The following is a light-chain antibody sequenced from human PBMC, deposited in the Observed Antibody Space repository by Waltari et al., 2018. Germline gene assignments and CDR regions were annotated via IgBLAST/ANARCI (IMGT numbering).Light chain of an antibody. CDR2: GAS. J-gene: IGKJ1*01. CDR3: QHYVRLPVT. CDR1: QSVCRS. Sequence: SCRASQSVCRSLAWYQQKPGQAPRLLIYGASIRATGIPARFSGGGSGTDFSLTISRLEPEDFSAYHCQHYVRLPVTFGQGTKVEIK. V-gene: IGKV3-20*01.